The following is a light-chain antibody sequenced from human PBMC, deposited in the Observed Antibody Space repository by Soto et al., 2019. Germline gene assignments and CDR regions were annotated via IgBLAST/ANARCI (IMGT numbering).Light chain of an antibody. Sequence: AIRMTQSPSSFSASTGDRVTITCRASQGISSYLAWYQQKPGKAPKLLIYAASTLQSGVPSRFSGSGSGTDLTLTISCLQSEDFATYSCQQYYSYPHTFGQGTKVEIK. CDR3: QQYYSYPHT. CDR1: QGISSY. J-gene: IGKJ1*01. CDR2: AAS. V-gene: IGKV1-8*01.